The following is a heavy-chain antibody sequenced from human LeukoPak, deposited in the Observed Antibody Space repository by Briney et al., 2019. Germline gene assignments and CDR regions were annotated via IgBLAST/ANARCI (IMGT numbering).Heavy chain of an antibody. D-gene: IGHD5-18*01. CDR1: GFTFSNYG. CDR2: IRYDGSND. Sequence: PGGSLRLSCAASGFTFSNYGMHWVRQAPGKGLEWVAFIRYDGSNDYYADSVKGRFIISRDNSKNMLYLQMNSLRTEDTAIYYCAKDIWRGYNYGYDQFAYWGQGTLVTVSS. J-gene: IGHJ4*02. V-gene: IGHV3-30*02. CDR3: AKDIWRGYNYGYDQFAY.